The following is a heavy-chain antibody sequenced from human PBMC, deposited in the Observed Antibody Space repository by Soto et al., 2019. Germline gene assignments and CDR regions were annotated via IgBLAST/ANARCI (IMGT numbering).Heavy chain of an antibody. Sequence: GGSLRLSCAASGFTFSSYSMNWVRQAPGKGLEWVSVISGSGGSTYYADSVKGRFTISRDNSKNTLYLQMNSLRAEDTAVYYCAKRNYGSEFDYWGQGTLVTVSS. D-gene: IGHD3-10*01. CDR1: GFTFSSYS. CDR2: ISGSGGST. CDR3: AKRNYGSEFDY. J-gene: IGHJ4*02. V-gene: IGHV3-23*01.